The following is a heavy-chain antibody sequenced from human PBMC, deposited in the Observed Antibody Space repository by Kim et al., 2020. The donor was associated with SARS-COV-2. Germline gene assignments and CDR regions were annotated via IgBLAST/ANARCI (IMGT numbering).Heavy chain of an antibody. Sequence: GESLKISCKGSGYSFTSYWIGWVRQMPGKGLEWMGIIYPGDSDTRYSPSFQGQVTISADKSISTAYLQWSSLKASDTAMYYCARHPLVAYCGGDCPPHYYYGMDVWGQGTTVTVSS. CDR1: GYSFTSYW. J-gene: IGHJ6*02. CDR2: IYPGDSDT. D-gene: IGHD2-21*01. V-gene: IGHV5-51*01. CDR3: ARHPLVAYCGGDCPPHYYYGMDV.